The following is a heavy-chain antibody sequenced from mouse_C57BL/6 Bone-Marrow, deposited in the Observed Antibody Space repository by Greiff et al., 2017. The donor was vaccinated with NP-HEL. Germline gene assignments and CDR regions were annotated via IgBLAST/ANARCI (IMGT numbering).Heavy chain of an antibody. CDR1: GYAFTNYL. V-gene: IGHV1-54*01. CDR2: INPGSGGT. D-gene: IGHD1-1*01. CDR3: ARSDRGYYYGSSFFWYLDV. J-gene: IGHJ1*03. Sequence: VQLQESGAELVRPGPSVKVSCKASGYAFTNYLIEWVKQRPGQGLEWIGVINPGSGGTNYNEKFKGKATLTADKSSSTAYMQLSSLTSEDSAVYFCARSDRGYYYGSSFFWYLDVWGTGTTVTVSS.